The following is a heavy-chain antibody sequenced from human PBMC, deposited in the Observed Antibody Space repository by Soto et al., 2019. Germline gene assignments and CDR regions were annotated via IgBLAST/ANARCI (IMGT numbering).Heavy chain of an antibody. Sequence: EVQVLESGGALVQPTGSLRLSCSASGFNFTNQVINWVRQAPGKGLEWVSSISNSDDVGFYADSVRGRFIVSRDISTNSVFLQMNCLRVEDTAIYYCAKTVGATKREDYWGQGTLVTVSS. CDR1: GFNFTNQV. CDR2: ISNSDDVG. V-gene: IGHV3-23*01. CDR3: AKTVGATKREDY. D-gene: IGHD1-26*01. J-gene: IGHJ4*02.